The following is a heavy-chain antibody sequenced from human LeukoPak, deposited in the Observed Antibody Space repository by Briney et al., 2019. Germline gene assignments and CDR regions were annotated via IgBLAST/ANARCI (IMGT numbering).Heavy chain of an antibody. D-gene: IGHD2-15*01. CDR3: AKGSYCSGGDCYGYYMDV. CDR1: GGSLSYYY. J-gene: IGHJ6*03. Sequence: PSETLSLTCTVSGGSLSYYYWRWIRQPPGKGLEWTGYFSSSGGTNYNPSLKSRLTISVDTSKNQVSLNLRSVTAADAAVYYCAKGSYCSGGDCYGYYMDVWGKGTTVAVSS. V-gene: IGHV4-59*01. CDR2: FSSSGGT.